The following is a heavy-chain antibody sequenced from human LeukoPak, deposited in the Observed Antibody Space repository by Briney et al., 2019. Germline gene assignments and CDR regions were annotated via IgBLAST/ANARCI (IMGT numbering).Heavy chain of an antibody. V-gene: IGHV3-21*01. CDR2: ISSTTTYK. D-gene: IGHD5-24*01. J-gene: IGHJ3*02. CDR3: AREWPDAFDI. Sequence: GGSLRLSCAASGFTFSYYDFHWVRQAPGKGLQWVSSISSTTTYKYYADSLKGRFTISRDNTRNSLYLQMNSLTAEDTAVYYCAREWPDAFDIWGQGTMVTVSS. CDR1: GFTFSYYD.